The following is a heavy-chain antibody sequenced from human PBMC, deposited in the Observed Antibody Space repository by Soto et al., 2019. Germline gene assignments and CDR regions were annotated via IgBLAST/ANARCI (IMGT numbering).Heavy chain of an antibody. CDR1: GFTFSSYS. CDR3: ARDPKAPNTYYDWWSGDYDYYYGMDV. D-gene: IGHD3-3*01. J-gene: IGHJ6*04. Sequence: PGGSLRLSCAASGFTFSSYSMNWFRQAPGKGLEWVSSISGSSSYIYYADSVKGRFTISRDNAKNSLYLQINSLRAEDTAVYYCARDPKAPNTYYDWWSGDYDYYYGMDVWGKATKVTVSS. V-gene: IGHV3-21*01. CDR2: ISGSSSYI.